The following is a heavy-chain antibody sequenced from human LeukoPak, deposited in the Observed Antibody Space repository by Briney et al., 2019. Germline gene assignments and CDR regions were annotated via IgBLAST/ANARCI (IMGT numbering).Heavy chain of an antibody. CDR3: VRDPPHNSRPPAPGTDGFDP. D-gene: IGHD6-13*01. Sequence: GASVKVSCKASGYSFTVYLIHWVRHAPGPGLEWMGWINPNSGATNYAQHFQGRVTMTRDTSITTAYLDLSSLSSDDTAVYYCVRDPPHNSRPPAPGTDGFDPWGQGTLVTVSS. CDR2: INPNSGAT. J-gene: IGHJ5*02. CDR1: GYSFTVYL. V-gene: IGHV1-2*02.